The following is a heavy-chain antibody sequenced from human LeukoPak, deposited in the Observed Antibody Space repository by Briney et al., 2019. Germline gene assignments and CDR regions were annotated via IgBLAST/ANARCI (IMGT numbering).Heavy chain of an antibody. CDR1: GYTFTSYG. CDR2: ISAYNGNT. Sequence: ASVKVSCKASGYTFTSYGISWVRQAPGQGLEWMGWISAYNGNTNYAQKLQGRVTMTTDTSTSTAYMELRSLRSDDTAVYYCARAGLIYYYDSSGYYLIDYWGQGTLVTVSP. J-gene: IGHJ4*02. D-gene: IGHD3-22*01. CDR3: ARAGLIYYYDSSGYYLIDY. V-gene: IGHV1-18*01.